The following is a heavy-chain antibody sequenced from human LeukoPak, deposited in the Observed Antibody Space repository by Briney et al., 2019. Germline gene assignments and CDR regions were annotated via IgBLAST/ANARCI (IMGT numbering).Heavy chain of an antibody. CDR1: GFTFGDYA. CDR2: IRSKAYGGTT. V-gene: IGHV3-49*04. J-gene: IGHJ4*02. Sequence: PGGSLRLSCTASGFTFGDYAMSWVRQAPGKGLEWVGFIRSKAYGGTTEYAASVKGRFTISRDDSKSIAYLQVNSLKTEDTAVYYCTRARMTTVTIFDYWGQGTLVTVSS. CDR3: TRARMTTVTIFDY. D-gene: IGHD4-17*01.